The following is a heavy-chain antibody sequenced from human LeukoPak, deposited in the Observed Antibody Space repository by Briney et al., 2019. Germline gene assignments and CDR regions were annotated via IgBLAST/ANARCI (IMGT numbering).Heavy chain of an antibody. CDR2: IKEDGGEK. V-gene: IGHV3-7*01. Sequence: GGSLRLSCAASGFTFSSYWMSWVRQAPGKGLERVANIKEDGGEKNYVDSVKGRFTISRDNAKNSLYLQMNSLRAEDTAVYYCARDRGYSTFDYWGQGTLVTVSS. CDR3: ARDRGYSTFDY. D-gene: IGHD4-23*01. J-gene: IGHJ4*02. CDR1: GFTFSSYW.